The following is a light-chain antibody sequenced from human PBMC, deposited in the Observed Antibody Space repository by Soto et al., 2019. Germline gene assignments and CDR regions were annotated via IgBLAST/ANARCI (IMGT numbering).Light chain of an antibody. V-gene: IGKV3-11*01. J-gene: IGKJ1*01. Sequence: EIVLTQSPATLSLSPGERATLSCRASQSVNIYLAWYQQKPGQAPRLLINNAFNRATGIPARFSGSGSGTDFTLTISRLEPEDFAVYWCQQYDSSPRTFGQATKWIS. CDR3: QQYDSSPRT. CDR2: NAF. CDR1: QSVNIY.